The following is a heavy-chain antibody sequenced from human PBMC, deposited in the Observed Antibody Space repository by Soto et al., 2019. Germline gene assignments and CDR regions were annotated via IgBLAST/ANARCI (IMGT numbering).Heavy chain of an antibody. CDR2: FKWNSGDV. Sequence: GGSLRLSCAASGFTFGDYARHRVRQVPGEGLEWVSGFKWNSGDVGYADSVKGRFTISRDNARSSLYLQMNSLRPEDTAVYYCAKDRSSGSPYYGMDFWGQGTMVTVSS. CDR3: AKDRSSGSPYYGMDF. CDR1: GFTFGDYA. D-gene: IGHD3-10*01. J-gene: IGHJ6*02. V-gene: IGHV3-9*01.